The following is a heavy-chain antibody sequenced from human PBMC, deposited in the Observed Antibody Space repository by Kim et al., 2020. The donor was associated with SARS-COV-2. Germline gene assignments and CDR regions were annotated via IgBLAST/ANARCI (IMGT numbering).Heavy chain of an antibody. Sequence: GGSLRLSCAASGFTFSSYAMSWVRQAPGKGLEWVSAISGSGGSTYYADSVKGRFTISRDNSKNTLYLQMNSLRAEDTAVYYCDTNLWGVDYGDFWYFDLWGRGTLVTVSS. CDR3: DTNLWGVDYGDFWYFDL. V-gene: IGHV3-23*01. D-gene: IGHD4-17*01. CDR2: ISGSGGST. CDR1: GFTFSSYA. J-gene: IGHJ2*01.